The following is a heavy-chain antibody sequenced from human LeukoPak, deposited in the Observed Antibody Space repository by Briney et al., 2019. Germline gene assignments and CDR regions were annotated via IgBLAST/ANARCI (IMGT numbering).Heavy chain of an antibody. CDR3: ARLNMDV. J-gene: IGHJ6*02. Sequence: SETLSLTCTVSGGSISSYYWSWLRQPPGKGLELIGYIYDSGSTNYNPSLKSRVTISVDTSKNQFSLKLTSVTAADTAVYYCARLNMDVWGRGTTVTVSS. CDR2: IYDSGST. V-gene: IGHV4-59*01. CDR1: GGSISSYY.